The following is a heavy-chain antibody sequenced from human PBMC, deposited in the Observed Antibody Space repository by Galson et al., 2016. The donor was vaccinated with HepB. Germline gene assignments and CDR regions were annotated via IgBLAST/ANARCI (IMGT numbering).Heavy chain of an antibody. J-gene: IGHJ5*01. CDR1: GASISDSTW. Sequence: SETLSLTCAVYGASISDSTWWTWVRQVPGMGLEWIGEIYHTGTSNNNPFLSSRFTLSVDKSRNLISLNVTSVTAADTAVYYCARAAIIPGARMVFDSWGQGILVTVSS. CDR3: ARAAIIPGARMVFDS. D-gene: IGHD2-2*01. V-gene: IGHV4-4*02. CDR2: IYHTGTS.